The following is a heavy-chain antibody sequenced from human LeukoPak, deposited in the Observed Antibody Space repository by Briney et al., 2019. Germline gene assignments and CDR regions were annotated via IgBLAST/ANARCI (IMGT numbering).Heavy chain of an antibody. Sequence: GGSLRLSCAASGFTFDDYGLSWVRQVPGKGLEWVSGINWNGGSTGYGDSVKGRFTISRDNAKNTLYLQMNSLRAEDTAVYYCARGGWGSNDYWGQGTLVTVSS. CDR2: INWNGGST. CDR1: GFTFDDYG. D-gene: IGHD3-16*01. V-gene: IGHV3-20*04. CDR3: ARGGWGSNDY. J-gene: IGHJ4*02.